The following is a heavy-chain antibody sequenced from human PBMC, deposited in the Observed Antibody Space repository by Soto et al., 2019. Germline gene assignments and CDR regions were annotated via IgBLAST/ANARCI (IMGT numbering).Heavy chain of an antibody. CDR1: GGSISSSSYY. J-gene: IGHJ6*02. Sequence: SDTLSLTCTVSGGSISSSSYYWGWIRQPPGKGLEWIGSIYYSGSTYYNPSLKSRVTISVDTSKNQFSLKLSSVTAADTAVYYCARHGRAAEPETEYYYYGMDVWGQGTTVTVSS. V-gene: IGHV4-39*01. CDR3: ARHGRAAEPETEYYYYGMDV. CDR2: IYYSGST. D-gene: IGHD6-13*01.